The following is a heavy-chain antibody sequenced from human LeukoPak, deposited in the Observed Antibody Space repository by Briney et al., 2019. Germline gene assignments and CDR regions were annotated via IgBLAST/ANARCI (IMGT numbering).Heavy chain of an antibody. Sequence: GGSLRLSCATSGLTFTSAWLTWVRQAPGKGLEWVGRIKSKSVGETTDYAAPVKGRFTISRDDSENTLYLQMNSLKTEDTAVYYCTTHSGNDLRSWGQGTLVNVSS. CDR2: IKSKSVGETT. J-gene: IGHJ5*02. D-gene: IGHD5-12*01. V-gene: IGHV3-15*01. CDR1: GLTFTSAW. CDR3: TTHSGNDLRS.